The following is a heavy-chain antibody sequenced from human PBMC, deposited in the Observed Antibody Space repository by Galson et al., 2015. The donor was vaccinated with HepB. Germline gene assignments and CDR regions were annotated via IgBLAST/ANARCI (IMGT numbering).Heavy chain of an antibody. Sequence: SLRLSCAASGFTLTNAWMSWVRQAPGKGLEWVGRIKSKTDGGTTDYAAPVKGRFTISRDDSKSTLFLQMNSLKTEDTGVYYCTTAEGYGMDVWGQGTTVTVSS. V-gene: IGHV3-15*01. CDR3: TTAEGYGMDV. CDR2: IKSKTDGGTT. J-gene: IGHJ6*02. CDR1: GFTLTNAW.